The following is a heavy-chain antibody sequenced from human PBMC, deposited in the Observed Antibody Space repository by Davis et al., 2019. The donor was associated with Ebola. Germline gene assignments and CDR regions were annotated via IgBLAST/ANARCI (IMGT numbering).Heavy chain of an antibody. CDR1: GYSFTNYW. J-gene: IGHJ6*02. D-gene: IGHD6-19*01. CDR2: IYPDDSDT. V-gene: IGHV5-51*01. CDR3: ARHLIGLTTDVAGGGINGMDV. Sequence: GESLKISCQGSGYSFTNYWIGWVRQMPGKGLEWMGIIYPDDSDTRYSPSFQGQVTISADKSTGTAYLQWSSLKASDTAIYYCARHLIGLTTDVAGGGINGMDVWGQGTSVTVSS.